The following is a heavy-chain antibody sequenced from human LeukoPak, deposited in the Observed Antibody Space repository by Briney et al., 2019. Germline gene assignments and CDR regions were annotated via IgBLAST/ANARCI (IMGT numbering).Heavy chain of an antibody. CDR3: ARHATESTIFGVAIPNNWFDP. V-gene: IGHV4-39*01. CDR1: GGSISSSSYY. D-gene: IGHD3-3*01. J-gene: IGHJ5*02. CDR2: IYYSWST. Sequence: SETLSLTCTVSGGSISSSSYYWGWIRQPPGKGLEWIGSIYYSWSTYYNPSLKSRVTIFVDTSKNQFSLRLSSVTAADTAVYYCARHATESTIFGVAIPNNWFDPWGQGTLVTVSS.